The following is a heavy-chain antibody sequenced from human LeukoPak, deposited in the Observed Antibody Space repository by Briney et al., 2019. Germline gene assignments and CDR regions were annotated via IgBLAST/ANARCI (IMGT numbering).Heavy chain of an antibody. D-gene: IGHD5-18*01. V-gene: IGHV3-21*01. CDR1: GFTFSSYS. CDR3: ARVRYSYGYGPKDRFDP. Sequence: GGSLRLSCAASGFTFSSYSMNWVRQAPGKGLEWVSSISSSSSYIYYADSVKGRFTISRDNAKNSLYLQMNSLRAEDTAVYYCARVRYSYGYGPKDRFDPWGQGTLVTVSS. J-gene: IGHJ5*02. CDR2: ISSSSSYI.